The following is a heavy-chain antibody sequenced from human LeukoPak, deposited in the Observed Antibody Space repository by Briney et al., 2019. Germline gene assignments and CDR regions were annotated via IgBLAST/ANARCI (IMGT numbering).Heavy chain of an antibody. CDR3: ASEGIAAAGH. D-gene: IGHD6-13*01. CDR2: ISSGGTTI. V-gene: IGHV3-48*04. CDR1: GFTFSSYS. J-gene: IGHJ4*02. Sequence: GGSLRLSCAASGFTFSSYSMNWVRQAPGKGLEWVSYISSGGTTIYYADSVKGRFTISRDNAKNSLYLQMNSLRAEDTAVYYRASEGIAAAGHWGQGTLVTVSS.